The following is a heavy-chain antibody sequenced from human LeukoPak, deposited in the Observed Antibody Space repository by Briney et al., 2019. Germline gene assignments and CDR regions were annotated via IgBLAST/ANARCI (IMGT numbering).Heavy chain of an antibody. CDR2: ISWNSGSI. V-gene: IGHV3-9*01. D-gene: IGHD1-7*01. Sequence: PGGSLRLSCAASGFTFDDYAMHWVRQAPGKGLEWVSGISWNSGSIGYADSVKGRFTISGDNAKNSLYLQMNSLRAEGTALYYCAKDKGTTLYYYYGMDVWGQGTTVTVSS. J-gene: IGHJ6*02. CDR3: AKDKGTTLYYYYGMDV. CDR1: GFTFDDYA.